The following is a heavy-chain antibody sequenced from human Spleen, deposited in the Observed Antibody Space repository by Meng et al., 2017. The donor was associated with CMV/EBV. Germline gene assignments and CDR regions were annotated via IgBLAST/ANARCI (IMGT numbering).Heavy chain of an antibody. V-gene: IGHV3-43*01. Sequence: GGSLRLSCAASGFTFDDYTMHWVRQAPGKGLEWVSLISWDGGSTYYADSVKGRFTISRDNAKNSLYLQMNSLRADDTAVYYCASLIAAAGRRFDYWGQGTLVTVSS. D-gene: IGHD6-13*01. CDR3: ASLIAAAGRRFDY. J-gene: IGHJ4*02. CDR2: ISWDGGST. CDR1: GFTFDDYT.